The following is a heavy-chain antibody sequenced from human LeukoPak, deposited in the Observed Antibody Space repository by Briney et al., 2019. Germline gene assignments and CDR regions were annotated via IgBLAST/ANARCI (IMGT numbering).Heavy chain of an antibody. V-gene: IGHV4-39*01. CDR1: GGSISSSSYY. D-gene: IGHD2-15*01. Sequence: PSETLSLTCTVSGGSISSSSYYWGWIRQPPGKGLEWIGSIYYSGSTYYNPSLKSRVTISVDTSKNQFSLKLSSVTAADTAVYCCARYQGYCSGGSCYHYFDYWGQGTLVTVSS. J-gene: IGHJ4*02. CDR2: IYYSGST. CDR3: ARYQGYCSGGSCYHYFDY.